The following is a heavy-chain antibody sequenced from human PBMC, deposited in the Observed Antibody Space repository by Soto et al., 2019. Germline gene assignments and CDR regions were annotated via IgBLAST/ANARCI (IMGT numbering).Heavy chain of an antibody. V-gene: IGHV3-21*01. CDR2: ISSSSSYI. CDR3: ARGGGDYYGSGSYFRY. D-gene: IGHD3-10*01. Sequence: EVQLVESGGGLVKPGGTLRLSCAASGFTFSSYSMNWVRQAPGKGLEWVSSISSSSSYIYYADSVKGRFTISRDNAKNSLYLQMNSLRVEDTAVYYCARGGGDYYGSGSYFRYWGQGTLVTVSS. CDR1: GFTFSSYS. J-gene: IGHJ4*02.